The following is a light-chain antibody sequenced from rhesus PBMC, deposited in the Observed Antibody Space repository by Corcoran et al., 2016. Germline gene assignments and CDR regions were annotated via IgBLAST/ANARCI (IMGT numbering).Light chain of an antibody. V-gene: IGKV3-53*01. CDR3: QKYSSSPYS. Sequence: QVILTQSPATLSLSPGESTTLSCRSSQSVISYLAWYQQKPGQAPRLLIYGASSRATGIPDRFRGSGSGREFTLAISSLEPEDFAVEYCQKYSSSPYSFGQGTKVEIK. J-gene: IGKJ2*01. CDR2: GAS. CDR1: QSVISY.